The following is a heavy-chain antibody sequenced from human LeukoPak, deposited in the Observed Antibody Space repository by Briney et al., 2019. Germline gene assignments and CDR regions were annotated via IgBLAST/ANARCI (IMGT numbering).Heavy chain of an antibody. D-gene: IGHD5-12*01. CDR3: TREGTWLRLFDY. CDR1: GFTFRDYA. Sequence: PGGSLRLSCTASGFTFRDYAMSWVRQAPGKGLEWVGFIRSKAYGGTTEYAASVKGRFTISRDDSKSVAYLQMNSLKTEDTAVYYCTREGTWLRLFDYWGQGTLVTVSS. J-gene: IGHJ4*02. CDR2: IRSKAYGGTT. V-gene: IGHV3-49*04.